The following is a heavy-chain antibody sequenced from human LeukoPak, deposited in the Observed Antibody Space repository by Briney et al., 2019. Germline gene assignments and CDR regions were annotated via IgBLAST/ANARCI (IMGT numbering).Heavy chain of an antibody. V-gene: IGHV4-59*12. D-gene: IGHD2-2*01. CDR3: ARGHRYCSSTSCYAGRYYYYYMDV. CDR1: GGSISNYY. Sequence: SETLSLTCTVSGGSISNYYWSWIRQPPGKGLEWIGYIYSSGSTNYNPSLKSRVTISVDTSKIQFSLKLSSVTAADTAVYYCARGHRYCSSTSCYAGRYYYYYMDVWGKGTTVTVSS. J-gene: IGHJ6*03. CDR2: IYSSGST.